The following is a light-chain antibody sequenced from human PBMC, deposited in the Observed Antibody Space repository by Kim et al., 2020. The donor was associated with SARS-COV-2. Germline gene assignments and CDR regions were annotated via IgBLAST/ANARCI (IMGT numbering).Light chain of an antibody. CDR3: QQYGGSPWT. V-gene: IGKV3-20*01. Sequence: SPGERATLPCTASQTMRGNYLAGYQRTPGQAPRVLIHGASSRATGIPDRFRGSGYGTDFTLTISRLEPEDFAVYYCQQYGGSPWTFGHGTKVDIK. J-gene: IGKJ1*01. CDR1: QTMRGNY. CDR2: GAS.